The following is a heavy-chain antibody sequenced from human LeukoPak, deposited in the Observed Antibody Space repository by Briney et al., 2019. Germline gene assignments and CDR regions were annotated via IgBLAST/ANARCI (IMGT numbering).Heavy chain of an antibody. CDR1: GGSISSYY. D-gene: IGHD3-9*01. Sequence: SETLSLTCTVSGGSISSYYWSWIRQPAGKGLEWIGRIYTSGSTNYNPSLKSRVTIPVDTSKNQFSLKLSSVTAADTAVYYCARGATYYDILTGSNWFDPWGQGTLVTVSS. V-gene: IGHV4-4*07. CDR2: IYTSGST. CDR3: ARGATYYDILTGSNWFDP. J-gene: IGHJ5*02.